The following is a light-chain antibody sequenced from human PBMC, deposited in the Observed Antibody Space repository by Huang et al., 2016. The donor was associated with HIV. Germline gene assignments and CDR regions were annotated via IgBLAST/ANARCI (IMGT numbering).Light chain of an antibody. CDR3: MQGTHWPLT. Sequence: DVVMTQSPLSLPVTLGQPASISCRSSQSLVHSDGNTYLNWFHQRPGKSPRRLIYNVSNRDSGVPDRFSGSGSGTDFTLKISRVEAEDVGVYYCMQGTHWPLTFGGGTKVEIK. V-gene: IGKV2-30*02. CDR1: QSLVHSDGNTY. CDR2: NVS. J-gene: IGKJ4*01.